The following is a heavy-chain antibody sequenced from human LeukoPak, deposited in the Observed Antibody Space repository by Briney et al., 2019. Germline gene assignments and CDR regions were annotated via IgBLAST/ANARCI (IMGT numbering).Heavy chain of an antibody. Sequence: GDSLRLSCAASGFTFSSYAMSWVRRAPGKGREWVSSISSSGGSTYYADSVKGRFTVSRDNSKNTLYLQMSSLRAEDTAVYYCANQARRTGYYFDNWGQGTPVAVSS. V-gene: IGHV3-23*01. J-gene: IGHJ4*02. CDR2: ISSSGGST. CDR3: ANQARRTGYYFDN. CDR1: GFTFSSYA.